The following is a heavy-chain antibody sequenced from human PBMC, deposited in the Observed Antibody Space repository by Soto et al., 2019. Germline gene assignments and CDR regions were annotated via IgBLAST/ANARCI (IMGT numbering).Heavy chain of an antibody. D-gene: IGHD2-21*02. V-gene: IGHV3-9*01. CDR1: GFTFDDYA. CDR3: AKDIGGAEHIVVVTAIDY. Sequence: GGSLRLSCAASGFTFDDYAMHWVRQAPGKGLEWVSGISWNSGSIGYADSVKGRFTISRDNAKNSLYLQMNSLRAEDTALYYCAKDIGGAEHIVVVTAIDYWGQGTLVTVSS. CDR2: ISWNSGSI. J-gene: IGHJ4*02.